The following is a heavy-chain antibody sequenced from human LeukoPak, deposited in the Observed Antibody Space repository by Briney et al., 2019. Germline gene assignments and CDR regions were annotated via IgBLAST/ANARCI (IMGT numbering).Heavy chain of an antibody. Sequence: PGGSLRLSCAASGFSFSYYSMSWVRQAPGKGLEWVSTISSSSDFISYADSVKGRFTISRDHARSSLSLQMNSLRAEDTAVYFCARDSSGWFRDYWGQGTLVTVSS. V-gene: IGHV3-21*01. CDR1: GFSFSYYS. CDR3: ARDSSGWFRDY. CDR2: ISSSSDFI. D-gene: IGHD6-19*01. J-gene: IGHJ4*02.